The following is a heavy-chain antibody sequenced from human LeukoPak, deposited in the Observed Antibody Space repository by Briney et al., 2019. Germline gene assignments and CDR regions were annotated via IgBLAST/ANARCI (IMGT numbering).Heavy chain of an antibody. Sequence: GGSLRLSCAASGFTFGNAWMNWVRQAPGKGLEWVGRIKSKTDGGTTDYAAPVKGRFTISRDDSKNTLYLQMNSLKTEDTAVYYCTTKQTYYDILTGSVTLDYWGQGTLVTVSS. CDR2: IKSKTDGGTT. J-gene: IGHJ4*02. V-gene: IGHV3-15*07. CDR1: GFTFGNAW. CDR3: TTKQTYYDILTGSVTLDY. D-gene: IGHD3-9*01.